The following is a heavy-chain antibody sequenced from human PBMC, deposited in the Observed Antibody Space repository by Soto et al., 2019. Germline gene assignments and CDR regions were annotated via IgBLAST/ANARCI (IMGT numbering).Heavy chain of an antibody. CDR2: LYSSRDT. J-gene: IGHJ6*02. CDR3: ARHPGYCSGGSCNGQYTLDV. CDR1: GGSISSNSYP. D-gene: IGHD2-15*01. Sequence: SETLSLTCSVSGGSISSNSYPWRWIRQPPGTGLEWIGTLYSSRDTYYNPSLKSRVTISADTSQNQFSLDLTSVTATDTAVYFCARHPGYCSGGSCNGQYTLDVWGQGTTVT. V-gene: IGHV4-39*01.